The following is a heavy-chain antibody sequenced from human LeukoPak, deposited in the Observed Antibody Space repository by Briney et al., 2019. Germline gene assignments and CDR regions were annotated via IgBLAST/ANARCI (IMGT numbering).Heavy chain of an antibody. Sequence: GGSLRLSCEVSGFTFSSSRMNWVRQAPGKGLEWVSSISSSSSYIYYADSVKGRFTISRDNAKNSLYLQMNSLRAEDTAVYYCARDLRWVYYYGMDVWGQGTTVTVSS. J-gene: IGHJ6*02. V-gene: IGHV3-21*01. CDR3: ARDLRWVYYYGMDV. D-gene: IGHD2-21*01. CDR1: GFTFSSSR. CDR2: ISSSSSYI.